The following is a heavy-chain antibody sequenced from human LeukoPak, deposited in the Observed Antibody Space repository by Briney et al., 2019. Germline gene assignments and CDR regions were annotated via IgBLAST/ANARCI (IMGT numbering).Heavy chain of an antibody. V-gene: IGHV4-59*02. Sequence: SETLSLACLVSGASVSSSHWNWIRQLPGKGLEWIGCLSYTGKTDYTPSLTSRVTMSLDTSKNQVSLKLTSLTAADTAVYYCSEGYFEPFAHWGQGILVTVSS. CDR3: SEGYFEPFAH. CDR1: GASVSSSH. CDR2: LSYTGKT. D-gene: IGHD5-24*01. J-gene: IGHJ4*02.